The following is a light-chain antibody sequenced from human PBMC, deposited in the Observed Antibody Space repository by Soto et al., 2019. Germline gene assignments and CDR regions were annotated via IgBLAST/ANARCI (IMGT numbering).Light chain of an antibody. CDR2: GAS. Sequence: EIVMTQSPGTLSLSPGETATLSCRASQSVSSNYVAWFHRKPGQAPRLLIYGASSRATGVSDRFSASGSGTDFTLTISRLEPEDFAVYYCQQYGRSPFTFGPGTKVDIK. CDR1: QSVSSNY. CDR3: QQYGRSPFT. J-gene: IGKJ3*01. V-gene: IGKV3-20*01.